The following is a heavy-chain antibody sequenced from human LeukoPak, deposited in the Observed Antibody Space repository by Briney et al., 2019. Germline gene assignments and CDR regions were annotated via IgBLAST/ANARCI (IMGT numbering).Heavy chain of an antibody. V-gene: IGHV3-30-3*01. CDR2: ISYDGSNK. CDR3: ARDARRDGYNHDY. Sequence: GGSLRLSCAASGFTFSSYAMHWVRQAPGKGLEWVAVISYDGSNKYYADSVKGRFTISRDNSKNTLYLQMNSLRAEDTAVYYCARDARRDGYNHDYWGQGTLVTVSS. D-gene: IGHD5-24*01. J-gene: IGHJ4*02. CDR1: GFTFSSYA.